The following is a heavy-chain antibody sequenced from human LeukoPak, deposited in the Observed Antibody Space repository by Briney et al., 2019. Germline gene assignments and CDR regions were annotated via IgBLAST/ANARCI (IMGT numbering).Heavy chain of an antibody. J-gene: IGHJ4*02. Sequence: SETLSLTCTVSGGSISSSSYYWGWIRQPPGKGLEWIGNIYYNGNTYYNPSLKSRVTISADTSKNQFSLKLSSVTAADTAVYYCARDGKEFGTLDYWGQGTLVTVSS. CDR2: IYYNGNT. CDR3: ARDGKEFGTLDY. D-gene: IGHD3-10*01. V-gene: IGHV4-39*07. CDR1: GGSISSSSYY.